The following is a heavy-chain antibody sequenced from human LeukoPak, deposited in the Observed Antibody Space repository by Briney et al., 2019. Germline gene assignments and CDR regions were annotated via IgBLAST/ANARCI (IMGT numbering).Heavy chain of an antibody. Sequence: GGSLRLSCAASGFTFSSYSMNWVRQAPGKGLEWVSSISSSSSYIYYADSVKGRFTISRDNAKNSLYLQMNSLRAEDTAVYYCAREGKGSSGYYLDYWGQGTLVTVSS. CDR1: GFTFSSYS. D-gene: IGHD3-22*01. CDR3: AREGKGSSGYYLDY. CDR2: ISSSSSYI. V-gene: IGHV3-21*01. J-gene: IGHJ4*02.